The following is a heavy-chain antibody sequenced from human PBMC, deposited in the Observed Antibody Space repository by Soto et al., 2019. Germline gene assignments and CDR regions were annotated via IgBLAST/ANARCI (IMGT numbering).Heavy chain of an antibody. CDR2: ISAYNGST. J-gene: IGHJ5*02. V-gene: IGHV1-18*01. D-gene: IGHD3-3*01. CDR3: ARGVGRNYDFWSGYRLNWFDP. CDR1: GYTFTSYG. Sequence: ASVKVSCKASGYTFTSYGISWVRQAPGQGLEWMGWISAYNGSTNYAQKFQGRVTMTTDTSTSTAYMELSRLRSDDTAVYYCARGVGRNYDFWSGYRLNWFDPWGQGTLVTVSS.